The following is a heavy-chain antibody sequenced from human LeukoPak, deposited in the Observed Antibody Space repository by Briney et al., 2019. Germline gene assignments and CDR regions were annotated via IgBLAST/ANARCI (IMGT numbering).Heavy chain of an antibody. V-gene: IGHV1-18*01. CDR3: ARDIVATNYFDY. D-gene: IGHD5-12*01. CDR1: GYTFTSYG. CDR2: ISAYNGNT. J-gene: IGHJ4*02. Sequence: ASVKVSCKASGYTFTSYGIGWVRQAPGQGLEWMGWISAYNGNTNYAQKLQGRVTMTTDTSTSTAYMELRSLRSDDTAVYYCARDIVATNYFDYWGQGTLVTVSS.